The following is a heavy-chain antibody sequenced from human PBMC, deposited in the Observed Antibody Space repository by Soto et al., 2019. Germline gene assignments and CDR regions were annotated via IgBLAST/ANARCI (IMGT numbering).Heavy chain of an antibody. J-gene: IGHJ5*01. D-gene: IGHD2-2*02. CDR1: GYTFTKYD. Sequence: QVQLVQSGAEVKTPGASVKVSCKASGYTFTKYDMNWVRQAPGKGLEWMGWMNPTSGNTGYEQKFQGRLTMTWDTAIGIAHMELSSRRNEDTAVYYCARSDGHTFNWLDSWGQGTLVTVSA. V-gene: IGHV1-8*01. CDR2: MNPTSGNT. CDR3: ARSDGHTFNWLDS.